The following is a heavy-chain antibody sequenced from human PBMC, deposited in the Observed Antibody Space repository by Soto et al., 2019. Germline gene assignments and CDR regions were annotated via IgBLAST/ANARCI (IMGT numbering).Heavy chain of an antibody. CDR1: GGTFGDYT. CDR2: LIPLFNSA. D-gene: IGHD6-13*01. Sequence: ASVKVSCKTSGGTFGDYTISWVRQTPGQGLEWMGDLIPLFNSAKYAPEFQGRLTITGDTSTSTAYMDLRNLKSEDTAVYYCAGGSFSSSWYWAYWGQGTQVTVSS. J-gene: IGHJ4*02. V-gene: IGHV1-69*06. CDR3: AGGSFSSSWYWAY.